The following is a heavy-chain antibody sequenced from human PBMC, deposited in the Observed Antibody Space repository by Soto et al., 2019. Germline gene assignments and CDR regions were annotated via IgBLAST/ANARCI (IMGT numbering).Heavy chain of an antibody. CDR1: GGSFSGYY. J-gene: IGHJ6*03. CDR3: ARSKGPRAYCSSTSCSSHYYYYMDV. CDR2: INHSGST. Sequence: SETLSLTCAVYGGSFSGYYWSWIRQPPGKGLEWIGEINHSGSTNYNPSLKSRVTISVDTSKNQFSLKLSSVTAADTAVYYCARSKGPRAYCSSTSCSSHYYYYMDVWGKGTTVTVSS. D-gene: IGHD2-2*01. V-gene: IGHV4-34*01.